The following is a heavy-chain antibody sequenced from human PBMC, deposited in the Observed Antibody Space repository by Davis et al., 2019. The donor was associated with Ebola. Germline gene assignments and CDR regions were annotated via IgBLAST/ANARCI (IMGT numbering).Heavy chain of an antibody. CDR3: AKRDAPSNAFDI. CDR2: ISYDGSNK. J-gene: IGHJ3*02. V-gene: IGHV3-30*18. Sequence: GESLKISCAASGFTFSSYGMHWVRQAPGKGLEWVAVISYDGSNKYYADSVKGRFTISRDNSKNTLYLQMNSLRAEDTAVYYCAKRDAPSNAFDIWGQGTMVTVSS. CDR1: GFTFSSYG.